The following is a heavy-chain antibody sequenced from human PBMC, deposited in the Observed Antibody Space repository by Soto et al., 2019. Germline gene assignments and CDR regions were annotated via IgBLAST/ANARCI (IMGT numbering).Heavy chain of an antibody. J-gene: IGHJ5*02. V-gene: IGHV4-39*01. Sequence: QLQLQESGPGLVKPSETLSLTCTVSGGSISSSSYYWGWIRQPPGKGLEWIGSIYYSGSTYYNPSLKSRVTISVDTSKNQFSLKLSSVTAADTAVYYCARLGRAPFLEYSSSSRDVPSNNWFDPWGQGTLVTVSS. CDR3: ARLGRAPFLEYSSSSRDVPSNNWFDP. CDR1: GGSISSSSYY. CDR2: IYYSGST. D-gene: IGHD6-6*01.